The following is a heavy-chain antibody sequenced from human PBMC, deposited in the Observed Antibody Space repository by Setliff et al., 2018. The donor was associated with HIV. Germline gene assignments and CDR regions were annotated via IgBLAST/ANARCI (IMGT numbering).Heavy chain of an antibody. J-gene: IGHJ4*02. D-gene: IGHD1-26*01. CDR3: ARGWEGGMDY. CDR1: GYTFTRYF. Sequence: ASVKVSCKASGYTFTRYFMHCVRQAPGQGLEWLGIINPSGGSTWYAQKFQGRVTMTGDTSTNTLYMELSSLRSEDTAVYYCARGWEGGMDYWGQGTLVTVSS. CDR2: INPSGGST. V-gene: IGHV1-46*01.